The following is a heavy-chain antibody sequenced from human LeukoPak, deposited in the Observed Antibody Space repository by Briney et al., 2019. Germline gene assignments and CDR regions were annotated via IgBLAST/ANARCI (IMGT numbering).Heavy chain of an antibody. CDR2: ISSSGSYT. J-gene: IGHJ4*02. CDR3: ARVVQLWFSFDY. D-gene: IGHD5-18*01. Sequence: GGSLRLSCAASGFTFSSYSMNWVRQAPGKGLEWISYISSSGSYTNYADSVKGRFTISRDNAKNSLYLQMNSLRAEDTAVYYCARVVQLWFSFDYWGQGTLVTVSS. CDR1: GFTFSSYS. V-gene: IGHV3-21*05.